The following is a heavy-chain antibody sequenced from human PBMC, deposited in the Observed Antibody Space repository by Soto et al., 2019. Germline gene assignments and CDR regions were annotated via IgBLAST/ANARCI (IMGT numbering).Heavy chain of an antibody. J-gene: IGHJ6*02. V-gene: IGHV1-69*02. Sequence: QVQLVQSGAAVKKPGSSVKVSCKASGGTFSSYTISWVRQAPGQGLEWMGRIIPILGIANYAQKFQGRVTITADKSTSTAYMELSSLRSEDTAVYYCARGVPAAILEYYYYGMDVWGQGTTVTVSS. CDR1: GGTFSSYT. D-gene: IGHD2-2*01. CDR3: ARGVPAAILEYYYYGMDV. CDR2: IIPILGIA.